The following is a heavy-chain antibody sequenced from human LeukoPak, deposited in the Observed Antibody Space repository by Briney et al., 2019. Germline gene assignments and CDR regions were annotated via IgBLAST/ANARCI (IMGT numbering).Heavy chain of an antibody. CDR2: ISYDGSNK. D-gene: IGHD3-10*01. Sequence: GGSLRLSCAASGFTFSSYAMHWVRQAPGKGLEWVAVISYDGSNKYYADSVKSRFTISRDNSKNTLYLQMNSLRAEDTAVYYCAKERSYYGSGSYFNYWGQGTLVTVSS. J-gene: IGHJ4*02. CDR1: GFTFSSYA. CDR3: AKERSYYGSGSYFNY. V-gene: IGHV3-30*04.